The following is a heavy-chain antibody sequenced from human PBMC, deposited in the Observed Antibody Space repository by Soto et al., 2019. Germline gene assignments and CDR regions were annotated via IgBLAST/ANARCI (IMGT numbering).Heavy chain of an antibody. Sequence: GGSLRLSSAASGFTFDDYGMSWVRQAPGKGLEWVSGINWNGGSTGYADSVKGRFTISRDTAKNSLYLQMNSLRAEDTALYYCARVPVEDIVVVPAADAYYGMDVWGQGTTVTVSS. D-gene: IGHD2-2*01. CDR3: ARVPVEDIVVVPAADAYYGMDV. J-gene: IGHJ6*02. V-gene: IGHV3-20*04. CDR1: GFTFDDYG. CDR2: INWNGGST.